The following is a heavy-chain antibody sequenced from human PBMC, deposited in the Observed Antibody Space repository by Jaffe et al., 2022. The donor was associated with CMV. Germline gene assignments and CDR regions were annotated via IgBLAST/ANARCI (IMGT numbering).Heavy chain of an antibody. J-gene: IGHJ4*02. V-gene: IGHV4-31*03. CDR3: AGCRGRPGIEDY. CDR2: IDYSGST. D-gene: IGHD2-15*01. Sequence: QVQLQESGPGLAKPSETLSLTCTVSGGSVSSPGYYWGWIRQRPGEALEWIGYIDYSGSTFYNPSLKTRIEISPDTSTNKLSLNLNSVTAADTAVYYCAGCRGRPGIEDYWGQGAQVIVSS. CDR1: GGSVSSPGYY.